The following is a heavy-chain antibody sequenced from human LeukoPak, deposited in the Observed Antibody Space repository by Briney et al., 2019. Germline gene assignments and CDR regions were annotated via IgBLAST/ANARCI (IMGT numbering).Heavy chain of an antibody. CDR3: ARALTMTDAFDI. CDR2: IHTSGTT. J-gene: IGHJ3*02. CDR1: GGSISSSSYY. Sequence: PSETLSLTCTVSGGSISSSSYYWGWIRQPPGKGREWIGRIHTSGTTNYNPSLKSHVTISVDTSKNQFSLKLSSVTAADTAVYYCARALTMTDAFDIWGQGTMVTVSS. D-gene: IGHD3-22*01. V-gene: IGHV4-39*07.